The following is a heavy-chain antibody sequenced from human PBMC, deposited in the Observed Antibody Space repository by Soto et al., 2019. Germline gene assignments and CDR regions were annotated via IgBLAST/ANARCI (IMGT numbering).Heavy chain of an antibody. V-gene: IGHV4-59*01. CDR2: IYYSGST. J-gene: IGHJ4*02. CDR1: GGSISSYY. D-gene: IGHD3-10*01. CDR3: ARDQPRGYYFDY. Sequence: SETLSLTCTVSGGSISSYYWSWIRQPPGKGLEWIGYIYYSGSTNYNPSLKSRVTISVDTSKNQFSLKLSSVTAADTAVYYCARDQPRGYYFDYWGQGTLVTVSS.